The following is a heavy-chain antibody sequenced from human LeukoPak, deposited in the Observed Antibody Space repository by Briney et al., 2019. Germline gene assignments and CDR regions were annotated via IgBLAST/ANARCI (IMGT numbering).Heavy chain of an antibody. CDR1: GGSFSGYY. D-gene: IGHD1-26*01. V-gene: IGHV4-34*01. J-gene: IGHJ6*01. CDR3: ARVLLVYSGSAFVPDYYYGMDV. Sequence: KTSETLSLTCAVYGGSFSGYYWSWIRQPPGKGLEWIGEINHSGSTNYNPSLKSRVTISVDTSKNQFSLKLSSVTAADTAVYYCARVLLVYSGSAFVPDYYYGMDVWGQGTTVTVSS. CDR2: INHSGST.